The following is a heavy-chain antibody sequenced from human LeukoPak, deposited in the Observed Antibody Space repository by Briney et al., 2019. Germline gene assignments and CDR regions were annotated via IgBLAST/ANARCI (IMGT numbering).Heavy chain of an antibody. CDR3: ARGVRPCSSTSCYGVDY. Sequence: ASVKVSXKASGYTFTSYDINWVRQATGQGLEWMGWMNPNSGNTGYAQKFQGRVTITRNTSISTAYMELSSLRSEDTAVYYCARGVRPCSSTSCYGVDYWGQGTLVTVSS. CDR1: GYTFTSYD. J-gene: IGHJ4*02. V-gene: IGHV1-8*03. D-gene: IGHD2-2*01. CDR2: MNPNSGNT.